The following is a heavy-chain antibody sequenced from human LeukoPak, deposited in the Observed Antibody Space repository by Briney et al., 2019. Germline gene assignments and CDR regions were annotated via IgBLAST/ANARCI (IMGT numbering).Heavy chain of an antibody. J-gene: IGHJ6*03. D-gene: IGHD4-23*01. V-gene: IGHV3-66*01. CDR3: ARVRGPSTVVTGNYYYYMDV. Sequence: GGSLRLSCAASGFTVSSNYMSWVRQAPGKGLEWVSVIYSGGSTYYADSVKGRFTISRDNSKNTLYLQMNSLRAEDTAVYYCARVRGPSTVVTGNYYYYMDVWGKGTTVTISS. CDR1: GFTVSSNY. CDR2: IYSGGST.